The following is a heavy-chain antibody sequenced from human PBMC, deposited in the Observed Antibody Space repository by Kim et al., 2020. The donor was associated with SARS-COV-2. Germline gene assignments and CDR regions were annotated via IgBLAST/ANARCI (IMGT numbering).Heavy chain of an antibody. J-gene: IGHJ6*03. CDR2: IRSKANSYAT. V-gene: IGHV3-73*01. D-gene: IGHD6-13*01. CDR1: GFTFSGSA. CDR3: TRHEHSSSWSFYYYYMDV. Sequence: GGSLRLSCAASGFTFSGSAMHWVRQASGKGLEWVGRIRSKANSYATAYAASVKGRFTISRDDSKNTAYLQMNSLKTEDTAVYYCTRHEHSSSWSFYYYYMDVWGKGTTVTVSS.